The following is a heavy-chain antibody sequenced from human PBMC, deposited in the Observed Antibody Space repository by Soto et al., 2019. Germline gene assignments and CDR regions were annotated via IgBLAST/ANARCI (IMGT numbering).Heavy chain of an antibody. CDR3: ARGLRFLEWDNYGMDV. Sequence: ASVKVSCKASGYTFTGYYMHCVRQAPGQGLEWMGWINPNSGGTNYAQKFQGWVTMTRDTSISTAYMELSRLRSDDTAVYYCARGLRFLEWDNYGMDVWGQGTTVTVSS. V-gene: IGHV1-2*04. CDR2: INPNSGGT. J-gene: IGHJ6*02. D-gene: IGHD3-3*01. CDR1: GYTFTGYY.